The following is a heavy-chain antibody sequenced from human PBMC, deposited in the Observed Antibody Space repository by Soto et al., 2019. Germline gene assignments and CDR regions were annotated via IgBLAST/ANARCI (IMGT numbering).Heavy chain of an antibody. CDR1: GYTFTAYY. J-gene: IGHJ4*02. CDR3: ARSYCISTSCYFNY. Sequence: GASVKVSCKASGYTFTAYYIHWMRQAPGQGLEWMGWINPNSGDTNYAQKFQDCVTMTRDTSISTAYMELSRLRSDDTAVYYCARSYCISTSCYFNYWGQGTLVTVSS. V-gene: IGHV1-2*04. CDR2: INPNSGDT. D-gene: IGHD2-2*01.